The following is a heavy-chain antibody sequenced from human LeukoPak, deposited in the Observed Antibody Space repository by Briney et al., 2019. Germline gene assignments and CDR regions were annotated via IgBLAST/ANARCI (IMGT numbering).Heavy chain of an antibody. V-gene: IGHV4-39*01. CDR3: ARHIVATERDAFDI. CDR1: GGSINSRSYS. Sequence: SETLSLTCNVSGGSINSRSYSWGWVRQPPGKGLQWIGSVYYSGSLNYNGKTYYNPSLKTRVTISVDTSKNQFSLKLSSVTAADTAVYYCARHIVATERDAFDIWGQGTMVTVSS. J-gene: IGHJ3*02. D-gene: IGHD3-16*02. CDR2: VYYSGSLNYNGKT.